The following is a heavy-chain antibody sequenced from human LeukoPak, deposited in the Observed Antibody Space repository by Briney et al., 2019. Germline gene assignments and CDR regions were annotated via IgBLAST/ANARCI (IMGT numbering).Heavy chain of an antibody. CDR3: ARDRSGSYSPPDY. Sequence: SVKVSCKASGGTFSSYAISWVRQAPGQGLEWMGGIIPIFGTANYAQKLQGRVTITADESTSTAYMELSSLRSEDTAVYYCARDRSGSYSPPDYWGQGTLVTVSS. D-gene: IGHD1-26*01. V-gene: IGHV1-69*01. CDR2: IIPIFGTA. J-gene: IGHJ4*02. CDR1: GGTFSSYA.